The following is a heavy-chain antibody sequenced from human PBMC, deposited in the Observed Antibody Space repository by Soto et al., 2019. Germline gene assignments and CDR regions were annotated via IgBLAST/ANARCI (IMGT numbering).Heavy chain of an antibody. V-gene: IGHV1-69*01. CDR3: ARDLGSNYDILTGYYTGVYYYYGMDV. J-gene: IGHJ6*02. Sequence: QVQLVQSGAEVKKPGSSVKVSCKASGGTFSSYAISWVRQAPGQGLEWMGGIIPIFGTANYAQKFQGRVTITADQSTSTAYMELSSLRSEDTAVYYCARDLGSNYDILTGYYTGVYYYYGMDVWGQGTTVTVSS. CDR1: GGTFSSYA. D-gene: IGHD3-9*01. CDR2: IIPIFGTA.